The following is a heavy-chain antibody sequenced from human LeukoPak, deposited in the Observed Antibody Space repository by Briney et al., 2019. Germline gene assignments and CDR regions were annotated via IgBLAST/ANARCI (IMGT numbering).Heavy chain of an antibody. Sequence: PSETLSLTCSVSVGSISSYYCNWIRQPPGKGLEWIGYIHYSGSTNYNPSLKSRVTISVDTSKNQFSLKLSSVTAADTAVYYCARGDVFSDYWGQGTLVTVSS. CDR3: ARGDVFSDY. J-gene: IGHJ4*02. D-gene: IGHD5-24*01. CDR2: IHYSGST. CDR1: VGSISSYY. V-gene: IGHV4-59*01.